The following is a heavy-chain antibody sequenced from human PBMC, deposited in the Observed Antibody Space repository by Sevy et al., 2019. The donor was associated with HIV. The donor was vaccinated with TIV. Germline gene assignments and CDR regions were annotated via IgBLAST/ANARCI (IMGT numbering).Heavy chain of an antibody. V-gene: IGHV3-53*01. CDR3: AFGVRQWLVSTYFDY. Sequence: GGSLRLSCAASGFTVSSNYMSWVRQAPGKGLEWVSVIYSGGSTYYADSVKGRFTISRDNSKNRLYLQMNSLRAEDTAVYYGAFGVRQWLVSTYFDYWGQGTLVTVSS. CDR2: IYSGGST. D-gene: IGHD6-19*01. CDR1: GFTVSSNY. J-gene: IGHJ4*02.